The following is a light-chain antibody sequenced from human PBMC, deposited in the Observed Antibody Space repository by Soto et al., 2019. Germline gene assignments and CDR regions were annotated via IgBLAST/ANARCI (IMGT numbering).Light chain of an antibody. V-gene: IGLV2-14*01. CDR2: DVS. CDR3: SSYISSSTYVG. CDR1: SSDVGGYNY. J-gene: IGLJ2*01. Sequence: QSALTQPASVSGSPGQSITISCTGTSSDVGGYNYVSWYQQHPGKAPKLMIYDVSNRPSGVSNRFSGSKSGNTASLTISGLQAEDEADYYCSSYISSSTYVGFGGGTKLTVL.